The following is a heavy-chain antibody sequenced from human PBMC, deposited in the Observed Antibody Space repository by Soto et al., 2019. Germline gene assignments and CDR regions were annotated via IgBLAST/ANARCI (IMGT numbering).Heavy chain of an antibody. V-gene: IGHV4-30-4*01. Sequence: SETLSLTCTVSGGSISSGDYYWSWVRQPPGKGLEWIGYIYYSGSTYYNPSLKSRVTISVDTSKNQFSLKLSSVTAADTAVYYCARGGYDSSGYYFGYWGQGTLVTVSS. CDR3: ARGGYDSSGYYFGY. J-gene: IGHJ4*02. D-gene: IGHD3-22*01. CDR2: IYYSGST. CDR1: GGSISSGDYY.